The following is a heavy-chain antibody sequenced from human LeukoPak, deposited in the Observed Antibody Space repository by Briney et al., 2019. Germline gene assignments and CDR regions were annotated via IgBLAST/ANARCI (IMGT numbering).Heavy chain of an antibody. CDR3: ARVGSHYSNYAYYYYMDV. CDR1: GFTFSYYW. D-gene: IGHD4-11*01. V-gene: IGHV3-7*01. CDR2: IKEDGSEN. J-gene: IGHJ6*03. Sequence: PGGSLRLSCAASGFTFSYYWMSWVRQAPGKGLEWVANIKEDGSENYSVDSVKGRFTISRDNAKNSLYLQMNSLRAEDTAVYYCARVGSHYSNYAYYYYMDVWGKGTTVTVSS.